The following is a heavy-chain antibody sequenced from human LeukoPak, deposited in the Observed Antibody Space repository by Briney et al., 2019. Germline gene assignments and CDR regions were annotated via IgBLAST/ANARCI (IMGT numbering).Heavy chain of an antibody. V-gene: IGHV3-23*01. J-gene: IGHJ5*02. CDR1: GFTFSDYA. Sequence: GGSLRLSCSASGFTFSDYAFNWVRQAPLQGLEWVAGLSGSGDSTYYADSVKGRFTISRDNSKNTLYLQMNSLRAEDTAVYYCAKDREYQLLPGNWFDPWGQGTLVTVSS. CDR3: AKDREYQLLPGNWFDP. CDR2: LSGSGDST. D-gene: IGHD2-2*01.